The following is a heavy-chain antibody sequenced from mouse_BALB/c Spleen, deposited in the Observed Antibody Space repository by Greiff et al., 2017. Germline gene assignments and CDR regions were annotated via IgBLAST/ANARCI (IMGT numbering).Heavy chain of an antibody. CDR3: ARRGLYDGYVDY. CDR2: IDPANGNT. Sequence: EVKLQESGAELVKPGASVKLSCTASGFNIKDTYMHWVKQRPEQGLEWIGRIDPANGNTKYDPKFQGKATITADTSSNTAYLQLSSLTSEDTAVYYCARRGLYDGYVDYWGQGTTLTVSS. D-gene: IGHD2-3*01. CDR1: GFNIKDTY. V-gene: IGHV14-3*02. J-gene: IGHJ2*01.